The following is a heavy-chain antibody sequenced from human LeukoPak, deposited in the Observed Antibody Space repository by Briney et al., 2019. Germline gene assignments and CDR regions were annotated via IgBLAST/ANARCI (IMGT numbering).Heavy chain of an antibody. Sequence: GGSLRLSCAASGFTFSRYSMNWVRQAPGKGLEWVSSISSSSSYIYYADSVKGRFTISRDNAKNSLYLQMNSLRAEDTAVYYCAREIRRSTAFDIWGQGTMVTVSS. J-gene: IGHJ3*02. CDR1: GFTFSRYS. V-gene: IGHV3-21*01. D-gene: IGHD2-2*01. CDR2: ISSSSSYI. CDR3: AREIRRSTAFDI.